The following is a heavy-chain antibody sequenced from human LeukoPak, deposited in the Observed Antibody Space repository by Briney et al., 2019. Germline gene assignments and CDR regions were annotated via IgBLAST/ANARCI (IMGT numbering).Heavy chain of an antibody. V-gene: IGHV3-48*01. CDR2: ISSSSSTI. D-gene: IGHD6-25*01. Sequence: GGSLRLSCAASGFTFSSYSMNWVRKAPGKGLEWVSYISSSSSTIYYADSVKGRFTISRDNAKNSLYLQMNSLRAEDTSVYYCASGAAVATFDYWGQGTLVTVSS. CDR1: GFTFSSYS. J-gene: IGHJ4*02. CDR3: ASGAAVATFDY.